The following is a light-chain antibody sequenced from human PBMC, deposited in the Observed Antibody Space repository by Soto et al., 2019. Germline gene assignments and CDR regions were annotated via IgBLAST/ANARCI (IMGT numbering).Light chain of an antibody. J-gene: IGLJ1*01. Sequence: QSALTQPACVSGSPGQSITIAYTGTSSDIGGYNFVSWYQQHPGKAPKLLIYDVGNRPSGVSNRFSGSKSGNTASLTISGLQAEDEAHYYCNSYRTVSTYVFGTGTKVTVL. CDR1: SSDIGGYNF. V-gene: IGLV2-14*01. CDR2: DVG. CDR3: NSYRTVSTYV.